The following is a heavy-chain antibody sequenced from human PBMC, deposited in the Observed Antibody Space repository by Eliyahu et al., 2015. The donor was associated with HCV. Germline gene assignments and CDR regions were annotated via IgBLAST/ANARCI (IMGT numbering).Heavy chain of an antibody. J-gene: IGHJ4*02. CDR2: ISYDGSNK. D-gene: IGHD6-19*01. V-gene: IGHV3-30*04. Sequence: QVQLVESGGGVVQPGRSLRLSCAASGFPFSSYAMHWVRQAPGKGLEWVAVISYDGSNKYYADSVKGRFTISRDNSKNTLYLQMNSLRAEDTAVYYCAREMQWLVLGSFTFDYWGQGTLVTVSS. CDR1: GFPFSSYA. CDR3: AREMQWLVLGSFTFDY.